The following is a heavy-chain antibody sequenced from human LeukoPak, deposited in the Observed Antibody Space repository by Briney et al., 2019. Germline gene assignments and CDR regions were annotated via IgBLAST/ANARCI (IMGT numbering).Heavy chain of an antibody. Sequence: SETLSLTCTVSGGSISSYYWSWIRQPPGKGLEWIGYIYYSGSTNYNPSLKSRVTISVDTSKNQISLKLSSVTAADTALYYCARDRPTRITIFGVVRIWGQGTMVTVSS. CDR3: ARDRPTRITIFGVVRI. J-gene: IGHJ3*02. V-gene: IGHV4-59*12. CDR2: IYYSGST. CDR1: GGSISSYY. D-gene: IGHD3-3*01.